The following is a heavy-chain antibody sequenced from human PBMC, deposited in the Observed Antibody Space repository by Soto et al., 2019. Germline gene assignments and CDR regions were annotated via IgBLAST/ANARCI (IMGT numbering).Heavy chain of an antibody. Sequence: VGSLRLSCESSVFSFSDYEMNCVRHSPGEWLEWVAYIGRDGETTFYADSVEGRFVVSRDNAKNSLFLQMDRLTGDDTAVYFCARHTNQAELDYWGQGSLVTVSS. J-gene: IGHJ4*02. D-gene: IGHD1-26*01. CDR3: ARHTNQAELDY. V-gene: IGHV3-48*03. CDR1: VFSFSDYE. CDR2: IGRDGETT.